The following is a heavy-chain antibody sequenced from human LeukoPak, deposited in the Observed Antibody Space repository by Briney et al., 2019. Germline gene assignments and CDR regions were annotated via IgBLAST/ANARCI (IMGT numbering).Heavy chain of an antibody. CDR2: IIPIFGTA. CDR3: ATVWTRVRNNWFDP. CDR1: GGTFSSYA. V-gene: IGHV1-69*13. Sequence: SVKVSCKASGGTFSSYAISWVRQAPGQGLEWMGGIIPIFGTANYAQKFQGRVTITADESTSTAYMELSSLRSEDTAVYYCATVWTRVRNNWFDPWGQGTLVTVSS. J-gene: IGHJ5*02. D-gene: IGHD1-1*01.